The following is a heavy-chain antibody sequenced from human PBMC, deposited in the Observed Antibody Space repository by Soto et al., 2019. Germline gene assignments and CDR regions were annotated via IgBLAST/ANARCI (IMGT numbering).Heavy chain of an antibody. J-gene: IGHJ4*02. CDR3: ARGMTPPGAPAWYYFDC. CDR2: FSLSGTT. CDR1: GASITGSFF. Sequence: SETLSLTCTVSGASITGSFFWSWIRQPAGKGLEWIGRFSLSGTTNYNPSLRSRVTMSADVSKNQFSLRLTSVTAADTALYYCARGMTPPGAPAWYYFDCWGQGTLVTVSS. D-gene: IGHD2-8*02. V-gene: IGHV4-4*07.